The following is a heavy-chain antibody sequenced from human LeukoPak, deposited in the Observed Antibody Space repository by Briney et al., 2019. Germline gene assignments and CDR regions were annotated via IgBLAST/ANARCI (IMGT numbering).Heavy chain of an antibody. D-gene: IGHD6-13*01. CDR1: GGTFSSYA. CDR3: ARLRGPIAAAPMDV. V-gene: IGHV1-69*05. CDR2: IIPIFSTA. Sequence: SVKVSCKASGGTFSSYAISWVRQAPGQGLEWMGGIIPIFSTANYAQKFQGRVTITTDESTSTAYMELSSLRSEDTAVYYCARLRGPIAAAPMDVWGKGTTVTVSS. J-gene: IGHJ6*04.